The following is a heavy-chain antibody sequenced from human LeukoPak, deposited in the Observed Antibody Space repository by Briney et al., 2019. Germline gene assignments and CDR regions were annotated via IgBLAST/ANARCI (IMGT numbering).Heavy chain of an antibody. V-gene: IGHV3-30-3*01. CDR1: GFTFSSYA. J-gene: IGHJ4*02. CDR3: ANGHGRLQRDPFDY. D-gene: IGHD5-24*01. CDR2: ISYDGSNK. Sequence: GGSLRLSCAASGFTFSSYAMHWVRQAPGKGLEWVAVISYDGSNKYYADSVKGRFTISRDNSKNTLYLQMNSLRAEDTAVYYCANGHGRLQRDPFDYWGQGTLVTVSS.